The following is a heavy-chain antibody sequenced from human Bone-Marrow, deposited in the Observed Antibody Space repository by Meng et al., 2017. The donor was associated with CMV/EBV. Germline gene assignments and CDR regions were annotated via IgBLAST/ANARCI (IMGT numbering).Heavy chain of an antibody. CDR3: ARARTDGYYYYGMDV. J-gene: IGHJ6*02. Sequence: SVKVSCKASGGTFSSYAISWVRQAPGQGLEWMGGIIPIFDTANYAQKFQGRVTITTDESTSTAYMELSSLRSEDTAVYYCARARTDGYYYYGMDVWGQGTTVTVSS. CDR1: GGTFSSYA. CDR2: IIPIFDTA. D-gene: IGHD5-24*01. V-gene: IGHV1-69*05.